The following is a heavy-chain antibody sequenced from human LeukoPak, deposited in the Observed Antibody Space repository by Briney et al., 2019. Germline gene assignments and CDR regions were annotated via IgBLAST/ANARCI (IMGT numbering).Heavy chain of an antibody. D-gene: IGHD3-3*01. CDR3: ARGGYDFVYYYYGRDV. CDR2: INPNSGGT. J-gene: IGHJ6*02. CDR1: GYTFTGYY. Sequence: GASVKVSCKASGYTFTGYYMHWVRQAPGQGLEWMGRINPNSGGTNYAQKFQGRVTMTRDTSISTAYMELSRLRSDDTAVHYCARGGYDFVYYYYGRDVWGQGTTVTVSS. V-gene: IGHV1-2*06.